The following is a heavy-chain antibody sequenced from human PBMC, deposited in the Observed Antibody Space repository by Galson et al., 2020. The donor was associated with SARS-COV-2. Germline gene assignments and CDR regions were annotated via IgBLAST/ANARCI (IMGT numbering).Heavy chain of an antibody. J-gene: IGHJ4*02. V-gene: IGHV2-5*02. CDR3: AHRVPYTKSSSSWYRNYFDY. Sequence: SGPTLVKPTQTLTLTCTFSGFSLSTSGVGVGWIRQPPGKALEWLALIYWDDDKRYSPSLKSRLTITKDTSKNQVVRTMTNMDPVDTATYYCAHRVPYTKSSSSWYRNYFDYWGQGTLVTVSS. D-gene: IGHD6-13*01. CDR1: GFSLSTSGVG. CDR2: IYWDDDK.